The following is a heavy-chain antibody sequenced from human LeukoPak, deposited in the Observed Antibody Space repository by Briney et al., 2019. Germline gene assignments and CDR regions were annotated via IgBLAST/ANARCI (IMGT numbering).Heavy chain of an antibody. CDR1: GFTFSSFT. D-gene: IGHD2-15*01. Sequence: GGSLRLSCTASGFTFSSFTMNWVRQAPGKGLEWVSSINGRSNYIYYADSLKGRFTISRDNAKNSLYLQMNSLRAEDTAVYYCARGRGMAFLADYWGQGTLVTVSS. CDR2: INGRSNYI. CDR3: ARGRGMAFLADY. V-gene: IGHV3-21*01. J-gene: IGHJ4*02.